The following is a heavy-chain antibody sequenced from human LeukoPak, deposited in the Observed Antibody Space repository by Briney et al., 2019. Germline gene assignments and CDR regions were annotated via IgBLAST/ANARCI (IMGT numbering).Heavy chain of an antibody. D-gene: IGHD5/OR15-5a*01. J-gene: IGHJ4*02. V-gene: IGHV1-18*01. Sequence: ASVKVSCKASGYTFTSYGISWVRQAPGQGLEWMGWISAYNGNTNYAQKLQGRVTMTTDTSASTAYMELSSLRSEDTAVYYCARVPTFPPYSVYDRGFDYWGQGTLVTVSS. CDR2: ISAYNGNT. CDR3: ARVPTFPPYSVYDRGFDY. CDR1: GYTFTSYG.